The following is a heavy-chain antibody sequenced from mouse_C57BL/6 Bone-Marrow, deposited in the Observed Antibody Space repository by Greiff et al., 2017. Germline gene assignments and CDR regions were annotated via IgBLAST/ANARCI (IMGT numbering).Heavy chain of an antibody. J-gene: IGHJ1*03. Sequence: VQLQQSGPELVKPGASVKISCKASGYTFTDYYMNWVKQSHGKSLEWIGDINPNNGGTSYNQKFKGKATLTVDKSSSTAYMELRSLTSEDSAVYYCAREGYYYGSSYAGGLWYFDVWGTGTTVTVSA. V-gene: IGHV1-26*01. D-gene: IGHD1-1*01. CDR1: GYTFTDYY. CDR3: AREGYYYGSSYAGGLWYFDV. CDR2: INPNNGGT.